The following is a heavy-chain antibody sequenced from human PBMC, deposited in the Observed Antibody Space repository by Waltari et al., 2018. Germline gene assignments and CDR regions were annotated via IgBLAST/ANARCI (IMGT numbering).Heavy chain of an antibody. D-gene: IGHD4-17*01. Sequence: EVQLVESGGGLVKPGGSLRLSCAASGFTFSSYSMNWVRQAPGKGREWVSSISSSSSYIYYADSVKGRVTIARDNAKNSLYLQRNSLRAEDTAVYYCARGYMTTVTTLGYWGQGTLVTVSS. CDR3: ARGYMTTVTTLGY. J-gene: IGHJ4*02. V-gene: IGHV3-21*01. CDR1: GFTFSSYS. CDR2: ISSSSSYI.